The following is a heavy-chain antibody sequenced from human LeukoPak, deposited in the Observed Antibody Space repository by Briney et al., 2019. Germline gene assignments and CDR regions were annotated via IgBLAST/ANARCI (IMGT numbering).Heavy chain of an antibody. CDR1: GASVSSGSYY. CDR2: IYYSGST. CDR3: ARTYFYDSSGFARYYFDY. Sequence: SETLSLTCNVSGASVSSGSYYWSWIRQPPGKELEWIGYIYYSGSTSYNPSLKSRVTISVDTSKNHFSLKLTSVTAADTAVYYCARTYFYDSSGFARYYFDYWGQGTLVTVSS. D-gene: IGHD3-22*01. J-gene: IGHJ4*02. V-gene: IGHV4-61*03.